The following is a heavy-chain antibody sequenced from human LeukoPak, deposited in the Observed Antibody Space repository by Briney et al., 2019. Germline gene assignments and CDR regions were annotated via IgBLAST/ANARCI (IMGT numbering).Heavy chain of an antibody. D-gene: IGHD5-12*01. V-gene: IGHV1-2*02. J-gene: IGHJ3*02. CDR2: INPNSGGT. CDR1: GYTFTDYY. Sequence: GASVKVSCKASGYTFTDYYIHWVRQAPGQGLEWMGWINPNSGGTNYAQKFQGRVTMTRDTSISTAYMELSRLRSDDTAVYYCARLSWLRHAFDIWGQGTMVTVSS. CDR3: ARLSWLRHAFDI.